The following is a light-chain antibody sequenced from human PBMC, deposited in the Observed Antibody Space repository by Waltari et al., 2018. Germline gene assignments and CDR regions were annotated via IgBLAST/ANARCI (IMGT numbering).Light chain of an antibody. CDR2: RAS. CDR1: QSVRSS. J-gene: IGKJ1*01. V-gene: IGKV3-15*01. Sequence: IVMTQSPATLSVSPGERATLSCRASQSVRSSLAWYQQKPGQPPRLLIYRASTRATDIPARFSASGSGTEFTLTISGMQSEDFAVYTCQQYDDWTTFGQGTKVEI. CDR3: QQYDDWTT.